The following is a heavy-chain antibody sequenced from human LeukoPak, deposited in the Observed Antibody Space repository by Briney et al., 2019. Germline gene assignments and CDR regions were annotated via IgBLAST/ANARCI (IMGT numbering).Heavy chain of an antibody. J-gene: IGHJ5*02. Sequence: ASVKVSCKASGYTFTGYYVHWVRQAPGQGLEWMGWINPNSGGTNYAQKFQGRVTMTRDTSISTAYMELSRLRSDDTAVYYCARVRGQQLVLGWFDPWGQGTLVTVSS. D-gene: IGHD6-13*01. V-gene: IGHV1-2*02. CDR3: ARVRGQQLVLGWFDP. CDR2: INPNSGGT. CDR1: GYTFTGYY.